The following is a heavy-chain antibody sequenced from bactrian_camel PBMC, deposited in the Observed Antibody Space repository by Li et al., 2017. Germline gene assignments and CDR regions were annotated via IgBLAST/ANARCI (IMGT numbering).Heavy chain of an antibody. Sequence: VQLVESGGGSVQAGGSLTLSCDTSGYTYSTYCMAWYRQAPGKAREVVATIRVGGRAMFYSDSVKGRFTISVDNAKRTSYLQMDSLKPEDTAMYFCAVDWSLCGLSTPFGGHWGQGTQVTVS. V-gene: IGHV3S31*01. CDR1: GYTYSTYC. D-gene: IGHD1*01. CDR2: IRVGGRAM. CDR3: AVDWSLCGLSTPFGGH. J-gene: IGHJ4*01.